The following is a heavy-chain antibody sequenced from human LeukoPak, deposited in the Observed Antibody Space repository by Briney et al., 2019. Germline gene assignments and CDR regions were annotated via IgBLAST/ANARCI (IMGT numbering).Heavy chain of an antibody. D-gene: IGHD3-3*01. J-gene: IGHJ4*02. CDR2: IIPIFGTI. Sequence: ASVKVSCKASGGTLSSYAISWVRQAPGQGLEWMGRIIPIFGTINYAQKFQGRVTITADESTSTAYMELSSLRSEDTAVYYCARDPLPVMGYEFWGFDYWGQGTLVTVSS. CDR1: GGTLSSYA. CDR3: ARDPLPVMGYEFWGFDY. V-gene: IGHV1-69*13.